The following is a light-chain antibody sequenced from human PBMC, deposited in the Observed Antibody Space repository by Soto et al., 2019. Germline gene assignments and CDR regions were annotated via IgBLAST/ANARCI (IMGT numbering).Light chain of an antibody. CDR2: DAS. J-gene: IGKJ1*01. CDR3: QQYHNYPRT. CDR1: QSISTW. V-gene: IGKV1-5*01. Sequence: DIQMTQSPSTLSASVGDTVTITCRASQSISTWSAWYQQKPGKAPELVIYDASKLHRGVPSRFSGSGSGTEFTLTISSLQPDDFATYYCQQYHNYPRTFGQGTKVDI.